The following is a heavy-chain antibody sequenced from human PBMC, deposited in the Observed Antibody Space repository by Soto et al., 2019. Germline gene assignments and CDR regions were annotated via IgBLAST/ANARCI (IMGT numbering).Heavy chain of an antibody. V-gene: IGHV1-69*12. Sequence: QVQLVQSGAEVKKPGSSVKVSCKASGGTFSSYAISWVRQAPGQGLEWMGGIIPIFGTANYAQKFQGRVTITADESTSTAYMELSSLRSEDTAVYYCARVAGYSSGWDYWYFDLWGRGTLVTVSS. CDR1: GGTFSSYA. D-gene: IGHD6-19*01. CDR2: IIPIFGTA. CDR3: ARVAGYSSGWDYWYFDL. J-gene: IGHJ2*01.